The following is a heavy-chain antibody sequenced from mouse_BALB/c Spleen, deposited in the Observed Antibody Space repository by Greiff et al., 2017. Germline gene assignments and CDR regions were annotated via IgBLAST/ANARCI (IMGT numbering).Heavy chain of an antibody. CDR3: THYYGSSYPAWFAY. D-gene: IGHD1-1*01. CDR1: GYSFTSYW. V-gene: IGHV1-5*01. J-gene: IGHJ3*01. Sequence: VQLQQSGTVLARPGASVKMSCKASGYSFTSYWMHWVKQRPGQGLEWIGAIYPGNSDTSYNQKFKGKAKLTAVTSASTAYMELSSLTNEDSAVYYCTHYYGSSYPAWFAYWGQGTLVTVSA. CDR2: IYPGNSDT.